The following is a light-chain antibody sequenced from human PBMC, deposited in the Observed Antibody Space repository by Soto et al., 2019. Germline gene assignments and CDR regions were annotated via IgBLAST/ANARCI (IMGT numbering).Light chain of an antibody. CDR3: QHYGGSPRT. J-gene: IGKJ1*01. CDR1: QSVSSR. Sequence: EIVLTQSPGTLSLSPGERATLSCRASQSVSSRLAWYQHKPGQAPRLLIYGTSTRATGIPARFSGSGSGTEFTLTISSLQSEDFAVYYCQHYGGSPRTFGQGTKVDIK. CDR2: GTS. V-gene: IGKV3-15*01.